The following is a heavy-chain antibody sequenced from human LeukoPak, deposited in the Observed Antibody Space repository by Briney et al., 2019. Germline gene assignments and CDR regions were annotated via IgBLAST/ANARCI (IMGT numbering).Heavy chain of an antibody. Sequence: PGGSLRLSCAAPGFTFSSYAMSWVRQAPGKGLEWVGRIKSKTDGGTTDYAAPVKGRFTISRDDSKNTLYLQMNSLKTEDTAVYYCTTTAGLYIVVVTASYSEAFDIWGQGTMVTVSS. V-gene: IGHV3-15*01. CDR1: GFTFSSYA. CDR3: TTTAGLYIVVVTASYSEAFDI. J-gene: IGHJ3*02. CDR2: IKSKTDGGTT. D-gene: IGHD2-21*02.